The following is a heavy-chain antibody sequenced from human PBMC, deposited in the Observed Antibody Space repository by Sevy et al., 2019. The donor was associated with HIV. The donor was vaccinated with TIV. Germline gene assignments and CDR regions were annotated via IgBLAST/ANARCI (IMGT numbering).Heavy chain of an antibody. CDR2: IWYDGINK. J-gene: IGHJ4*02. Sequence: GGSVRLSCTASGFYFGIHWVRQAPGKGLEWVALIWYDGINKDYADSVKGRFTISRDNSKNTVFLQMNSLRAEDTGMYYCARWGNSSGIDYWGQGTLVTVSS. CDR3: ARWGNSSGIDY. D-gene: IGHD3-22*01. V-gene: IGHV3-33*01. CDR1: GFYFG.